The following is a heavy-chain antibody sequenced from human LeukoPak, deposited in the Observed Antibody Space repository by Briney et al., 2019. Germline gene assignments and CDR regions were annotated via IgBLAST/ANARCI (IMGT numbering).Heavy chain of an antibody. J-gene: IGHJ3*02. CDR2: IKQDGNEK. CDR3: ARDRGALWDDPRGAFDI. CDR1: GFTFSTYW. V-gene: IGHV3-7*01. D-gene: IGHD1-26*01. Sequence: GGSLRLSCAASGFTFSTYWMSWVRQAPGKGLEWVANIKQDGNEKYYVDSVKGRFTISRDNAKDSLYLQMNSLRAEDTAVYYCARDRGALWDDPRGAFDIWGQGTMVTVSS.